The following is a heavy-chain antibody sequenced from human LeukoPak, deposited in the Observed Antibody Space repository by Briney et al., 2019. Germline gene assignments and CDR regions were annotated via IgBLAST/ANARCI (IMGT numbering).Heavy chain of an antibody. CDR1: GFTFDDYT. CDR3: AKSGYNRFDY. Sequence: GGSLRLSCAASGFTFDDYTMHWVRQAPGKGLEWVSSISGSGSGGSTYYADSVKGRFTISRDNSKNTLYLQMNSLRAEDTAVYYCAKSGYNRFDYWGQGTLVTVSS. J-gene: IGHJ4*02. V-gene: IGHV3-23*01. CDR2: ISGSGSGGST. D-gene: IGHD5-24*01.